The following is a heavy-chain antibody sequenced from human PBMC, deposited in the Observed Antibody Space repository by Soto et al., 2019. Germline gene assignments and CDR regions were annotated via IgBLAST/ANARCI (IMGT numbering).Heavy chain of an antibody. CDR1: GYPFTSYD. J-gene: IGHJ6*02. CDR2: MNPNSGNT. Sequence: ASVKVSCKASGYPFTSYDINWVRQATGQGLEWMGWMNPNSGNTGYAQKFQGRVTMTRNTSISTAYMELSSLRSEDTAVYYCARGRAAASYDSYYYYGMDVWGQGTTVTVSS. D-gene: IGHD6-13*01. V-gene: IGHV1-8*01. CDR3: ARGRAAASYDSYYYYGMDV.